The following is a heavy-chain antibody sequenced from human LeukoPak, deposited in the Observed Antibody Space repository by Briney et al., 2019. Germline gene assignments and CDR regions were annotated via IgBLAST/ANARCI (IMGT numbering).Heavy chain of an antibody. CDR1: GYTFTSYG. D-gene: IGHD1-26*01. Sequence: ASVTVSCKASGYTFTSYGISWVRQAPGQGLEWMGWISAYNGNTNYAQKLQGRVTMTTDTSTSTAYMELRSLRSDDTAVYYCARDPSYSGSYYARHYFDYWGQGTLVTVSS. J-gene: IGHJ4*02. V-gene: IGHV1-18*01. CDR3: ARDPSYSGSYYARHYFDY. CDR2: ISAYNGNT.